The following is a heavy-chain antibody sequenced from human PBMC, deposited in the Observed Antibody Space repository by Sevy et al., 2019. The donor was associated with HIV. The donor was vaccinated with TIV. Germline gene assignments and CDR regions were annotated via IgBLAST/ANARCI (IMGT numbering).Heavy chain of an antibody. V-gene: IGHV3-23*01. CDR1: GLTLTTTG. CDR2: VTSDGTT. D-gene: IGHD3-16*01. Sequence: GGSLRLSCAASGLTLTTTGMSWVRQAPGKGLEWVAGVTSDGTTYYADSVRDRFTVSRDNSKNPQYLQLNSLRADDTAVFYCAGGDTTMITDLDYWGQGTLVTVSS. CDR3: AGGDTTMITDLDY. J-gene: IGHJ4*02.